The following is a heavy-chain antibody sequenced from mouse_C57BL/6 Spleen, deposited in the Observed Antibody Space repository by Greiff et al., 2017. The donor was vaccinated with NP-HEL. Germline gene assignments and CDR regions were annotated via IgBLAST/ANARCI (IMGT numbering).Heavy chain of an antibody. D-gene: IGHD1-1*01. V-gene: IGHV1-82*01. CDR3: ARRHYYGSKNYAIDY. CDR2: IYPGDGDT. CDR1: GYAFSSSW. Sequence: QVQLKQSGPELVKPGASVKISCKASGYAFSSSWMNWVKQRPGKGLEWIGRIYPGDGDTNYNGKFKGKATLTADKSSSTAYMQLSSLTSEDSAVYFCARRHYYGSKNYAIDYWGQGTSVTVSS. J-gene: IGHJ4*01.